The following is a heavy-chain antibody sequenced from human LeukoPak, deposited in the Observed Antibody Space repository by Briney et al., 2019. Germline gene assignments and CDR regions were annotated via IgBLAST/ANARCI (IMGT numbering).Heavy chain of an antibody. D-gene: IGHD2-15*01. Sequence: GRSLRLSCATSGFTFNSYAVHWVRQAPGKGLEWVAVIPYDGRNKYFADSVKGRLTISRDNSKNTLYLQMNSLKAEDTAVYHCARDRGSCSGGSCYYFDYWGQGTLVTVSS. CDR3: ARDRGSCSGGSCYYFDY. J-gene: IGHJ4*02. CDR2: IPYDGRNK. V-gene: IGHV3-30*04. CDR1: GFTFNSYA.